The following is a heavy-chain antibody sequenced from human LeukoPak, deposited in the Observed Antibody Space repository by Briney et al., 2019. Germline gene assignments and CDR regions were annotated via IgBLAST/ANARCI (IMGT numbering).Heavy chain of an antibody. J-gene: IGHJ5*02. CDR3: ARENREAGNWFDL. CDR1: RGTFNTDA. Sequence: SVYVSREPSRGTFNTDAITSGRQAPRQGLEWRGGFMPIFGTANYAQQFHGRVTITADESTSTAYMELSSLRSEDTAVYYCARENREAGNWFDLWGQEPRVTVSS. CDR2: FMPIFGTA. D-gene: IGHD1-14*01. V-gene: IGHV1-69*13.